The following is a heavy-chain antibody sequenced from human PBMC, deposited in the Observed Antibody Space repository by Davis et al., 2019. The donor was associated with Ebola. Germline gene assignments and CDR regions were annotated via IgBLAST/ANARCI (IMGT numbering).Heavy chain of an antibody. CDR3: ARDRYSSSWLQGFDP. CDR1: GFTFSRYW. J-gene: IGHJ5*02. D-gene: IGHD6-13*01. V-gene: IGHV3-74*01. CDR2: ISTDVSST. Sequence: PSETLSLTCAASGFTFSRYWMHWVRQAPGKGLVWVSRISTDVSSTSYADSVKGRFTISRDNAKNTLYLQMNSLRAEDTAVYYCARDRYSSSWLQGFDPWGQGTLVTVSS.